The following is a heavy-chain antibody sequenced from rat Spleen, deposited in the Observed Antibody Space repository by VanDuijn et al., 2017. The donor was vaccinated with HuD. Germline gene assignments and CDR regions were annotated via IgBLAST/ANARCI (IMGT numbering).Heavy chain of an antibody. Sequence: EVQLVESGGGLVQPGRSLKLSCAASGFTFSNYDMAWVRQAPTKGLEWVASISTGGGNTYYRDSVKGRFSISRDNARSTLSLQMDSLRSEDTATYYCARRLYDYFDYWGQGVMVTVSS. CDR3: ARRLYDYFDY. CDR2: ISTGGGNT. CDR1: GFTFSNYD. D-gene: IGHD1-2*01. V-gene: IGHV5S23*01. J-gene: IGHJ2*01.